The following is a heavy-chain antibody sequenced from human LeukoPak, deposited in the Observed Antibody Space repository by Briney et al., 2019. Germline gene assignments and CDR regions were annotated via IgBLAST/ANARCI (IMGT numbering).Heavy chain of an antibody. CDR2: MYYSGST. J-gene: IGHJ3*02. CDR1: GGSISSYY. Sequence: SSETLSLTCTVSGGSISSYYWSWIRQPPGKGLERIGSMYYSGSTNYKPSLKSRVTISVDTSKNQFSLKLSSVTAADTAVYYCARHAYYYDRSGSYEAFDIWGQGTMVTVSS. D-gene: IGHD3-22*01. CDR3: ARHAYYYDRSGSYEAFDI. V-gene: IGHV4-59*08.